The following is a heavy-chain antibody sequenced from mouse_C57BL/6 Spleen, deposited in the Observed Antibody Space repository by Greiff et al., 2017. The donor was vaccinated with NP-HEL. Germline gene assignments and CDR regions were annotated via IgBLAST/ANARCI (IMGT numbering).Heavy chain of an antibody. V-gene: IGHV5-4*01. CDR2: ISDGGSYT. CDR1: GFTFSSYA. CDR3: ARDEGGSSPYYAMDY. D-gene: IGHD1-1*01. Sequence: EVKLVESGGGLVKPGGSLKLSCAASGFTFSSYAMSWVRQTPEKRLEWVATISDGGSYTYYPDNVKGRFTISRDNAKNNLYLQMSHLKSEDTAMYYCARDEGGSSPYYAMDYWGQGTSVTVSS. J-gene: IGHJ4*01.